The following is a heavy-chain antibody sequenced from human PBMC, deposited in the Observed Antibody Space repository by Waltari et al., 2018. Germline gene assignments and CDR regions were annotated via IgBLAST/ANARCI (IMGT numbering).Heavy chain of an antibody. CDR3: ARVRSLVVWDY. CDR2: INHSGST. V-gene: IGHV4-34*01. CDR1: GGSFSGYY. Sequence: HVQLQQWGAGLLKPSETLSLTCAVYGGSFSGYYWSWIRQPPGKGLEWIGEINHSGSTNYNPSLKSRVTISVDTSKNQFSLKLSSVTAADTAVYYCARVRSLVVWDYWGQGTLVTVSS. J-gene: IGHJ4*02. D-gene: IGHD2-15*01.